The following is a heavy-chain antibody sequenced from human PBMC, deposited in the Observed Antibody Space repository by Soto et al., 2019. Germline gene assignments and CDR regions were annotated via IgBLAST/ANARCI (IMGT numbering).Heavy chain of an antibody. CDR1: GGTFSSYA. D-gene: IGHD5-12*01. J-gene: IGHJ5*02. CDR2: IIPILGTA. V-gene: IGHV1-69*13. Sequence: SVKVSCKASGGTFSSYAISWVRQAPGQGLEWMGGIIPILGTANYAQKFQGRVTITADESTSTAYMELSSLRSEDTAVYYCAREIVARFDPWGQGTLVTVSS. CDR3: AREIVARFDP.